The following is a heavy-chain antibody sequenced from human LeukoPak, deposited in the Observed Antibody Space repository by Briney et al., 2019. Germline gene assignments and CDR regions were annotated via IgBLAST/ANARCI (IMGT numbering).Heavy chain of an antibody. Sequence: GGSLRLSCAASGFTFSSYSMNWVRQAPGKGLGWVSYISSSSSTIYYADSVKGRFTISRDNAKNSLYLQMNSLRAEDTAVYYCARGYGYSYGYPYYMDVWGKGTTVTVSS. V-gene: IGHV3-48*01. CDR3: ARGYGYSYGYPYYMDV. CDR1: GFTFSSYS. D-gene: IGHD5-18*01. J-gene: IGHJ6*03. CDR2: ISSSSSTI.